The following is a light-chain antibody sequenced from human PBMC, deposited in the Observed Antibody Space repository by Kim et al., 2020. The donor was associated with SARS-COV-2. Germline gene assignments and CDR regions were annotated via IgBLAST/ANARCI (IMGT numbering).Light chain of an antibody. CDR1: QDIRND. Sequence: ASVGDRVTITCRASQDIRNDLGWYQQNPGRAPKRLIYGASSLQSGVPSRFSGSGSGTEFTLTISSVQPEDFATYYCQQYNSYPLTFGGGTKVDIK. J-gene: IGKJ4*01. CDR3: QQYNSYPLT. CDR2: GAS. V-gene: IGKV1-17*01.